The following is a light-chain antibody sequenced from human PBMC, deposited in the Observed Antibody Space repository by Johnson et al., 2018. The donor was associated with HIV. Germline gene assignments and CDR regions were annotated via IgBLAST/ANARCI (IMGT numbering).Light chain of an antibody. V-gene: IGLV1-51*02. CDR2: KNT. J-gene: IGLJ1*01. CDR3: GTWDGSLSAGAV. CDR1: SSTIGNNY. Sequence: QSVLTQPPSVSAAPGQKVTISCSGSSSTIGNNYVSWYQLLPGTAPKLLIYKNTKRPSGIPDRFSGSKSGPSATLGITGLQSGDEGDYYCGTWDGSLSAGAVFGTGTKVTVL.